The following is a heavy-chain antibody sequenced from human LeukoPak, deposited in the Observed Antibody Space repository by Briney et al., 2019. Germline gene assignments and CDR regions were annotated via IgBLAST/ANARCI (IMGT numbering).Heavy chain of an antibody. D-gene: IGHD6-6*01. Sequence: ASVKVSCKASGYTSTGYYMHWVRQAPGQGPEWMGWINPNSGGTNYAQKFQGRVTMTRDTSISTAYMELSRLRSDDTAVYYCARTPSPPWHFDLWGRGTLVTVSS. CDR3: ARTPSPPWHFDL. V-gene: IGHV1-2*02. J-gene: IGHJ2*01. CDR2: INPNSGGT. CDR1: GYTSTGYY.